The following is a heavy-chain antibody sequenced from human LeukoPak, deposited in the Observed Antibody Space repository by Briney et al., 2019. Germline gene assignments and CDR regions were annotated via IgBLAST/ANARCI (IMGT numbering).Heavy chain of an antibody. D-gene: IGHD6-6*01. J-gene: IGHJ5*02. V-gene: IGHV1-8*02. CDR1: GGTFSNYA. CDR3: ARARIAAPLFDP. CDR2: MNPNSGNT. Sequence: ASVKVSCKASGGTFSNYAISWVRQATGQGLEWMGWMNPNSGNTGYAQKFQGRVTMTRNTSISTAYMELSSLRSEDTAVYYCARARIAAPLFDPWGQGTLVTVSS.